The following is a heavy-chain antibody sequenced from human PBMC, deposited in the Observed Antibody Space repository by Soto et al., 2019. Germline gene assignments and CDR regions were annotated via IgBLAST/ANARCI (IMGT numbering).Heavy chain of an antibody. CDR2: ISYDGSNK. J-gene: IGHJ6*02. D-gene: IGHD5-18*01. Sequence: PGGSLRLSCTASGFTFSSYDMHWVRQAPGKGLEWVAVISYDGSNKYYADSVKGRFTISRDNSTNTLYLQMNSLRAGDTAVYYCAKSDYTARYYYGMDVWGQGTTVTVSS. CDR3: AKSDYTARYYYGMDV. CDR1: GFTFSSYD. V-gene: IGHV3-30*18.